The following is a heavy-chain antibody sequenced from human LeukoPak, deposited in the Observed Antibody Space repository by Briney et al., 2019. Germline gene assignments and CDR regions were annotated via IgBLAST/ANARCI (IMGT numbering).Heavy chain of an antibody. Sequence: SETLSLTCTVSSYSLSRGYYWGGTRQPPGKGREWIGSIYHSGKTDYKPSLKSRVTISVDTSNTQFSLKLSSVTAADTAVYYCARECCSGVSRYHFDYWGQGTLVTVSS. CDR1: SYSLSRGYY. V-gene: IGHV4-38-2*02. D-gene: IGHD2-15*01. J-gene: IGHJ4*02. CDR2: IYHSGKT. CDR3: ARECCSGVSRYHFDY.